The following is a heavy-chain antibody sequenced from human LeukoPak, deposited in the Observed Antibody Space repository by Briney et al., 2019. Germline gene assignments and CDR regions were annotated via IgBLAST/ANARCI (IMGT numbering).Heavy chain of an antibody. V-gene: IGHV1-2*06. J-gene: IGHJ3*02. CDR1: GYTFTGYY. CDR2: INPNSGCT. CDR3: ARLNIAAAGRDAFDI. Sequence: ASVKVSCKASGYTFTGYYMNGVRQAPGQGREWMGRINPNSGCTNYAQKFQGRVTMTRDTSISTAYMELSRLRSDDTAVYYCARLNIAAAGRDAFDIWGQGTMVTVSS. D-gene: IGHD6-13*01.